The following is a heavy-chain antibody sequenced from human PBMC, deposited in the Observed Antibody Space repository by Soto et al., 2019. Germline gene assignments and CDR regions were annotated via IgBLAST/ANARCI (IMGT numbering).Heavy chain of an antibody. CDR1: GFTFSGYS. D-gene: IGHD6-13*01. CDR2: ISSSSSTI. CDR3: ARVRIVAASKLYGMDV. V-gene: IGHV3-48*02. Sequence: PGGSLRLSCAAFGFTFSGYSMNWVRQAPGKGLEWVSYISSSSSTIYYADSVKGRFTISRDNGENSLHLQMNSLRDEDTAVYYCARVRIVAASKLYGMDVWGQGTTVTVSS. J-gene: IGHJ6*02.